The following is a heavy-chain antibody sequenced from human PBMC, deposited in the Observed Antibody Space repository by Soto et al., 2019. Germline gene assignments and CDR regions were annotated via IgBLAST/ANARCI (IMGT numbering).Heavy chain of an antibody. V-gene: IGHV3-30-3*01. D-gene: IGHD3-22*01. CDR3: ARNFRIVVVISQLGY. CDR1: GFTFSSYA. Sequence: PGGSLRLSCAASGFTFSSYAMHWVRQAPGKGLEWVAVISYDGSNKYYADSVKGRFTISRDNSKNTLYLQMNSLRAEDTAVYYCARNFRIVVVISQLGYWGQGTLVTVSS. CDR2: ISYDGSNK. J-gene: IGHJ4*02.